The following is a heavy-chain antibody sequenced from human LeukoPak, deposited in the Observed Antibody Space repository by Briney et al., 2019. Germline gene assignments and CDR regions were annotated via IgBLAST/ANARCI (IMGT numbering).Heavy chain of an antibody. J-gene: IGHJ4*02. V-gene: IGHV4-28*05. D-gene: IGHD1-1*01. CDR2: IYYTGGI. CDR3: ATTGNAIYYFDY. Sequence: SETLSLTCAVSGSSISSTYWWAWIRQPPGKGLEWIGYIYYTGGIYYNPSLKSRVTMSIDTSKNQFSLKLSSVTAVDTAVYYCATTGNAIYYFDYWGQGTLVTVSS. CDR1: GSSISSTYW.